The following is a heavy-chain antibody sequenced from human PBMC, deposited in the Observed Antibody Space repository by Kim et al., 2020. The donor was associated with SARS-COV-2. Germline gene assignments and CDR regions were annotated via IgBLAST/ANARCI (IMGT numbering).Heavy chain of an antibody. CDR3: ARLYSSSWNQLYNWFDP. D-gene: IGHD6-13*01. CDR2: IYYSGST. J-gene: IGHJ5*02. V-gene: IGHV4-39*07. Sequence: SETLSLTCTVSGGSISSSSYYWGWIRQPPGKGLEWIGSIYYSGSTYYNPSLKSRVTISVDTSKNQFSLKLSSVTAADTAVYYCARLYSSSWNQLYNWFDPWGQGTLVTVSS. CDR1: GGSISSSSYY.